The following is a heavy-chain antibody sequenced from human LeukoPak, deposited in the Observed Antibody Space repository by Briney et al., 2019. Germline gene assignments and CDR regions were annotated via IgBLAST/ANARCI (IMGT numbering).Heavy chain of an antibody. Sequence: ASVKVSCKASGYTFTGYYMHWVRQAPGQGLEWMGWINPNSGGTKYAQQFQGRVTMTRDTSISTLYMELSRLRSDDTAVYYCARGIVVGEFDYWGQGTLVTVSS. CDR2: INPNSGGT. D-gene: IGHD3-22*01. CDR3: ARGIVVGEFDY. CDR1: GYTFTGYY. V-gene: IGHV1-2*02. J-gene: IGHJ4*02.